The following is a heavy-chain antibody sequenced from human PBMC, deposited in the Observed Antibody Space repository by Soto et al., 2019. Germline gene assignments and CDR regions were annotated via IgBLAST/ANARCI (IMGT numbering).Heavy chain of an antibody. Sequence: QVQLQESGPGLVKPSQTLSLTCTVSGGSISSGSYYWSWIRQHPGKGLEWIGYIYYSGSTYYNPSLKRRVTTSVDTSKNPFSLKLSSVTAADTAVYYCARDYPSAQYYDGMDVWGQGTTVTVSS. CDR1: GGSISSGSYY. J-gene: IGHJ6*02. V-gene: IGHV4-31*03. CDR2: IYYSGST. CDR3: ARDYPSAQYYDGMDV.